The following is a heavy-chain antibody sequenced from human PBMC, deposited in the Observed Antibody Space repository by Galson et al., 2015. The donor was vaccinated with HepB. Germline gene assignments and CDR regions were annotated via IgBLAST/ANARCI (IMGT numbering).Heavy chain of an antibody. D-gene: IGHD5-18*01. V-gene: IGHV3-23*01. Sequence: SLRLSCAASGFAFDTHAMSWVRQAPGRGLEWISGISGNRDSTFYADSVKGRFTVSRDNSNIMLYLQMNSLRAEDAGLYFCAKGYGLFDSWGQGILVTVSS. J-gene: IGHJ5*01. CDR2: ISGNRDST. CDR3: AKGYGLFDS. CDR1: GFAFDTHA.